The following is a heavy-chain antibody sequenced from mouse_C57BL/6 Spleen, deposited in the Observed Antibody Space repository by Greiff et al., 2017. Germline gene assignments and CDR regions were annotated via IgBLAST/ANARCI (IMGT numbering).Heavy chain of an antibody. V-gene: IGHV1-9*01. CDR3: ARWGYDYDVRGPWFAY. Sequence: QVQLQQSGAELMKPGASVKLSCKATGYTFTGYWIEWVKQRPGHGLEWIGEILPGSGSTNYNEKFKGKATFTADTSSNTAYMQLSSLTTEDSAIYYCARWGYDYDVRGPWFAYWGQGTLVTVSA. D-gene: IGHD2-4*01. J-gene: IGHJ3*01. CDR1: GYTFTGYW. CDR2: ILPGSGST.